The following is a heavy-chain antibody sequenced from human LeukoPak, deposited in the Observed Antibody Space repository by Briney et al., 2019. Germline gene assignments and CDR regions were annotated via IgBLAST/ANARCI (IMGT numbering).Heavy chain of an antibody. Sequence: SETLSLTCTVSGGSINGYYWTWIRQSPGKGLEWIGYVYYSGSSNYNPSLKSRVTISVDTSKNQFSLKLSSVTAADTAVYYCARGRLEETTVTTTDDYWGQGTLVTVSS. D-gene: IGHD4-17*01. V-gene: IGHV4-59*12. J-gene: IGHJ4*02. CDR1: GGSINGYY. CDR3: ARGRLEETTVTTTDDY. CDR2: VYYSGSS.